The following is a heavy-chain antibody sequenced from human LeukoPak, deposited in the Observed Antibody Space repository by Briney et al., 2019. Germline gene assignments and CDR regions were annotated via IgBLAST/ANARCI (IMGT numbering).Heavy chain of an antibody. CDR1: GFTFSSYS. CDR2: ISSSSSTI. D-gene: IGHD6-6*01. CDR3: ERESVRQLPSY. Sequence: GGSLRLSCAASGFTFSSYSMNWVRQAPGKGLEWVSYISSSSSTIYYADSVKGRFTISRDNAKNSLYLQMNSLRAEDTAVYYCERESVRQLPSYWGQGTLVTVSS. V-gene: IGHV3-48*01. J-gene: IGHJ4*02.